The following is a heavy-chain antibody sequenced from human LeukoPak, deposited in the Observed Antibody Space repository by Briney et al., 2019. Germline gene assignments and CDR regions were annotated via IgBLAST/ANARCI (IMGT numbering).Heavy chain of an antibody. D-gene: IGHD1-26*01. J-gene: IGHJ5*02. CDR3: ARGRGSYRNNWFDP. Sequence: ASVKVSCKASGYTFTSYDINWVRQATGQGLEWMGWMNPNSDNTGYAQKFQGRVTMTRNTSISTAYMELSSLRSEDTVVYYCARGRGSYRNNWFDPWGQGTLVTVSS. CDR1: GYTFTSYD. CDR2: MNPNSDNT. V-gene: IGHV1-8*01.